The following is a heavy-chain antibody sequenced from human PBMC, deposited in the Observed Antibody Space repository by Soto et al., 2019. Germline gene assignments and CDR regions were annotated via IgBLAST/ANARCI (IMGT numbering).Heavy chain of an antibody. Sequence: GGSLRLSCAASGFTFSSYSMSWVRQAPGKGLEWVSAISGSGGNTYYADSVKGRFTISRDNSKNTLYLQMNSLRAEDMAVYYCATLFRDFDYWGQGTLVTVSS. V-gene: IGHV3-23*01. CDR2: ISGSGGNT. CDR3: ATLFRDFDY. D-gene: IGHD3-10*01. CDR1: GFTFSSYS. J-gene: IGHJ4*02.